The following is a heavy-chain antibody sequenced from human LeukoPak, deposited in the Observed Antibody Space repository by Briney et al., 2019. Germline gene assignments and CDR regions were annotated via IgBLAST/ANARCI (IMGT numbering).Heavy chain of an antibody. CDR3: ARDGNVVGATGNDAFDI. Sequence: GESLKISCKGSVYSFTSYWIVWVRQMPGKGLEWMGIIYPDDSDTRYSPSFQGQVTISADKSISTAYLQWSSLKASDTAMYYCARDGNVVGATGNDAFDIWGQGTMVTVSS. CDR2: IYPDDSDT. J-gene: IGHJ3*02. CDR1: VYSFTSYW. V-gene: IGHV5-51*01. D-gene: IGHD1-26*01.